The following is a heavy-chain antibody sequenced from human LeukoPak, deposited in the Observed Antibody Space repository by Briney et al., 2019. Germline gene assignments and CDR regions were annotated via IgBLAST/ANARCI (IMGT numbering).Heavy chain of an antibody. CDR2: LYPSGST. J-gene: IGHJ5*02. D-gene: IGHD2-15*01. CDR1: GGSISRYY. Sequence: SETLSLTCIVSGGSISRYYWSWIRQPAGKGLEWIGRLYPSGSTNHNPSLKSRVAMSVDTSKSQFSLKLSSVTAADTAVYYCARQGYCSGGSCYDWFDPWGQGTLVTVSS. CDR3: ARQGYCSGGSCYDWFDP. V-gene: IGHV4-4*07.